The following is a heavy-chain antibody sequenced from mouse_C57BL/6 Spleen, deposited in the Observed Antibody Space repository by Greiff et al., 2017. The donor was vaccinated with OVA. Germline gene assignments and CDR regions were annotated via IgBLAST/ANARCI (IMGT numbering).Heavy chain of an antibody. CDR3: ARPGGNYPYWYFGV. V-gene: IGHV5-12*01. CDR1: GFTFSDYY. CDR2: ISNGGGST. D-gene: IGHD2-1*01. J-gene: IGHJ1*03. Sequence: EVKLMESGGGLVQPGGSLKLSCAASGFTFSDYYMYWVRQTPEKRLEWVAYISNGGGSTYYPDTVKGRFTISRDNAKNTLYLQMSRLKSEDTAMYYCARPGGNYPYWYFGVWGTGTAVTVSS.